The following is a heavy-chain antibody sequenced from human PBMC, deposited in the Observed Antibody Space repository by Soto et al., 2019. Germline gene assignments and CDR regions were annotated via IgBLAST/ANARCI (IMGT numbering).Heavy chain of an antibody. Sequence: GGSLRLSCAASGFTFSSYAMSWVRQAPGKGLEWVSAISGSGGSTYYADSVKGRFTISRDNSKNTLYLQMNSLRAEDTAVYYCAKGPKRGYSGYDLGGSYYFDYWGQGTLVTVSS. CDR3: AKGPKRGYSGYDLGGSYYFDY. CDR1: GFTFSSYA. D-gene: IGHD5-12*01. J-gene: IGHJ4*01. V-gene: IGHV3-23*01. CDR2: ISGSGGST.